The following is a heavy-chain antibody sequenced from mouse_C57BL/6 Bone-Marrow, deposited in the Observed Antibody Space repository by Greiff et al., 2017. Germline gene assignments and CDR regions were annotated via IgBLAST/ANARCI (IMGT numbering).Heavy chain of an antibody. Sequence: VQLQQSGAELVRPGASVTLSCKASGYTFTDYEMHWVKQTPVHGLEWIGAIDPETGGTAYTQKFKGKAILTADKSSSTAYMELRSLTSEDSAVYYCTRREWLLLDYWGQGTTLTVSS. CDR3: TRREWLLLDY. J-gene: IGHJ2*01. V-gene: IGHV1-15*01. CDR2: IDPETGGT. D-gene: IGHD2-3*01. CDR1: GYTFTDYE.